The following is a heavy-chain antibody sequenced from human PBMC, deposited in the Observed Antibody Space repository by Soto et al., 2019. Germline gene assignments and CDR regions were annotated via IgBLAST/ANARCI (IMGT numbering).Heavy chain of an antibody. CDR2: IYYSGST. V-gene: IGHV4-61*01. J-gene: IGHJ4*02. D-gene: IGHD5-18*01. CDR1: GGSVSSGSYY. Sequence: QVQLQESGPGLVKPSETLSLTCTVSGGSVSSGSYYWSWIRQPPGKGLEWIGYIYYSGSTNYNPSLKSRVAISVDTSKTQFALKLSSVTAADTAVYYCARVDTAMVDYWGQGTLVTVSS. CDR3: ARVDTAMVDY.